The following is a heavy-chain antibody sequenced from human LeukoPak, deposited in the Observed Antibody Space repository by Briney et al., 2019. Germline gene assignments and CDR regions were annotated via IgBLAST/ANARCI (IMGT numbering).Heavy chain of an antibody. Sequence: PSETLSLTCSVSGDSISSYFWAWIRQPPGKGLEWIGYVCYNGTTNYNPSLRNRVAISIDTSKNQFSLKLNSATAADTAVYYCARVASGPEDYFDYWGQGTLVTVSS. J-gene: IGHJ4*02. CDR3: ARVASGPEDYFDY. CDR1: GDSISSYF. V-gene: IGHV4-59*01. CDR2: VCYNGTT. D-gene: IGHD1-14*01.